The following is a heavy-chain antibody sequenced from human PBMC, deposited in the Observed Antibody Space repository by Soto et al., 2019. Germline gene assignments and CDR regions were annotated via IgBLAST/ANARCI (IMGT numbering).Heavy chain of an antibody. CDR2: INPNSGGT. CDR1: GYTFTGYY. V-gene: IGHV1-2*04. Sequence: QVQLVQSGAEVKKPGASVKVSCKASGYTFTGYYMHWVRQAPGQGLEWMGWINPNSGGTNYAQKFQGWVTMPRETSISTAYMELSRLRSDDTAVYYCARGGSLWFGELSAYYYGMDVWGQGTTVTVSS. J-gene: IGHJ6*02. D-gene: IGHD3-10*01. CDR3: ARGGSLWFGELSAYYYGMDV.